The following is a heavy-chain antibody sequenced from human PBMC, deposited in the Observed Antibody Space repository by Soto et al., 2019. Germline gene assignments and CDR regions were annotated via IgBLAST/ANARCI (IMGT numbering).Heavy chain of an antibody. CDR2: IHYNLIV. CDR3: VREDDGGDRDYYGLDV. J-gene: IGHJ6*02. V-gene: IGHV4-30-4*01. Sequence: QIQLQESGPGLVRPSQTLSLTCTVSGGSLNSEHYHWTWIRQAPGKGLEWIGYIHYNLIVRYNPSLQSRITMSVDTSKNLFSLNLSSVTAADTAVYFCVREDDGGDRDYYGLDVWGQGTMVTVSS. CDR1: GGSLNSEHYH. D-gene: IGHD2-21*02.